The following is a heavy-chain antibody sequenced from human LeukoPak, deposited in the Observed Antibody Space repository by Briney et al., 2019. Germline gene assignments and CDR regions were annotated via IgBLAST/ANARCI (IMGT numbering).Heavy chain of an antibody. CDR1: GGSISSYY. CDR3: ARAGGRGRVDY. J-gene: IGHJ4*02. V-gene: IGHV4-59*01. CDR2: IYYSGST. D-gene: IGHD1-26*01. Sequence: PSETLSLTCTVSGGSISSYYWSWIRQPPGKGLEWIGYIYYSGSTNYNPSLKSRVTISVDTSKNQFTLKLSSVTAADTAVYYCARAGGRGRVDYLGQGTLVTVSS.